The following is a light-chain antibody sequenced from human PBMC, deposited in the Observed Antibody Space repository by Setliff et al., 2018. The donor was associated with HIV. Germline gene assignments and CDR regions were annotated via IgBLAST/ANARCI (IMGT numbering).Light chain of an antibody. Sequence: QSVLTQPASVSGSPGQSITISCTGTSSDVGAYNYVSWYQQYPGKAPKLMIYEVSNRPSGVSNRFSGSKSGKTASLTISGLQGEDEADYHCCSYAGSYSFVFGTGTKVTVL. V-gene: IGLV2-14*01. J-gene: IGLJ1*01. CDR1: SSDVGAYNY. CDR3: CSYAGSYSFV. CDR2: EVS.